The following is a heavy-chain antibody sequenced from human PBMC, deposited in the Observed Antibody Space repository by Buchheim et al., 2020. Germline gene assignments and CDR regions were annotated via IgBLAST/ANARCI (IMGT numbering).Heavy chain of an antibody. CDR2: INTNTGNP. D-gene: IGHD2-2*01. CDR1: GYTFTSYA. CDR3: AREQKDIVVVPAAKVAKPYYYYGMDV. Sequence: QVQLVQSGSELKKPGASVKVSCKASGYTFTSYAMNWVRQAPGQGLEWMGWINTNTGNPTYAQGFTGRFVFSLDPSVSTAYLQISSLKAEDTAVYYCAREQKDIVVVPAAKVAKPYYYYGMDVWGQGTT. J-gene: IGHJ6*02. V-gene: IGHV7-4-1*02.